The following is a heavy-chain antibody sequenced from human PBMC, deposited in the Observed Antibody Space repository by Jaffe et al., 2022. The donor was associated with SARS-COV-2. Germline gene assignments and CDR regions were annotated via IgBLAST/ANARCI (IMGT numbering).Heavy chain of an antibody. CDR1: GYTFTSYY. CDR2: INPSGGST. CDR3: ASMLVRRSPEWELPY. V-gene: IGHV1-46*01. Sequence: QVQLVQSGAEVKKPGASVKVSCKASGYTFTSYYMHWVRQAPGQGLEWMGIINPSGGSTSYAQKFQGRVTMTRDTSTSTVYMELSSLRSEDTAVYYCASMLVRRSPEWELPYWGQGTLVTVSS. D-gene: IGHD1-26*01. J-gene: IGHJ4*02.